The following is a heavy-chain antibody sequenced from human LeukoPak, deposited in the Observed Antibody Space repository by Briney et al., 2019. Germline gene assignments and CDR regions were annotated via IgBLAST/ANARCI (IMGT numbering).Heavy chain of an antibody. V-gene: IGHV4-30-2*06. D-gene: IGHD3-10*01. J-gene: IGHJ4*02. Sequence: SQTLSLTCSVSGGSISSGPYFWSWIRQSPGQGLEWIGYIWPSGSTNYNPSLKSRVTISVDTSKNQFSLKLSSVTAADTAVYYCARDVLISRYYYGSGRTGVDYWGQGTLVTVSS. CDR1: GGSISSGPYF. CDR2: IWPSGST. CDR3: ARDVLISRYYYGSGRTGVDY.